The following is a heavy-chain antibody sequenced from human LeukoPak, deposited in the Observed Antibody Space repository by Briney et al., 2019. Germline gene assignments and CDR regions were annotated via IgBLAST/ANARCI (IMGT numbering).Heavy chain of an antibody. V-gene: IGHV1-46*01. CDR2: INPSGGST. CDR3: ARFGGWYFDY. Sequence: GASVKVSCKASGYTFTGYYMHWVRQAPGQGLEWMGIINPSGGSTSYAQKFQGRVTMTRDTSTSTVYMELSSLRSEDTAVYHCARFGGWYFDYWGQGTLVTVSS. D-gene: IGHD6-19*01. CDR1: GYTFTGYY. J-gene: IGHJ4*02.